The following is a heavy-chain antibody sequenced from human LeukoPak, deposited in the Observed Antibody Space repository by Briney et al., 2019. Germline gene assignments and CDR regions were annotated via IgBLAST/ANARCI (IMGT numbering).Heavy chain of an antibody. CDR1: GGSISSSSYY. CDR2: IYYSGST. V-gene: IGHV4-39*07. J-gene: IGHJ4*02. CDR3: ARMSRFSWTPYYFDY. D-gene: IGHD3/OR15-3a*01. Sequence: SETLSLTCTVSGGSISSSSYYWGWIRQPPGKGLEWIGSIYYSGSTYYNPSLKSRVTMSVDTSKNQFSLKLSSVTAADTAVYYCARMSRFSWTPYYFDYWSQGTLVIVSS.